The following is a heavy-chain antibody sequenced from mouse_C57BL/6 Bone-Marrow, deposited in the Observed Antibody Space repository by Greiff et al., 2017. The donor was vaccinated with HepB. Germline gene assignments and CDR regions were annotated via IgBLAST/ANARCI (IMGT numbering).Heavy chain of an antibody. V-gene: IGHV1-52*01. Sequence: QVQLQQPGAELVRPGSSVKLSCKASGYTFTSYWMHWVKQRPIQGLEWIGNIDPSDSETHYNQKFKDKATLTVDKSSSTAYMQLSSLTSEDSAVYYCARWDYYYGSSPDYWGQGTTLTVSS. J-gene: IGHJ2*01. D-gene: IGHD1-1*01. CDR2: IDPSDSET. CDR3: ARWDYYYGSSPDY. CDR1: GYTFTSYW.